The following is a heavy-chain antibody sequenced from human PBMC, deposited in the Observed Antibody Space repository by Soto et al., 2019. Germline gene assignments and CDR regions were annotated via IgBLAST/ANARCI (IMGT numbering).Heavy chain of an antibody. CDR1: GGSISSSSYY. V-gene: IGHV4-39*01. J-gene: IGHJ5*02. Sequence: QLQLQESGPGLVKPSETLSLTCTVSGGSISSSSYYWGWIRQPPGKGLEWIGSIYYSGSTHYNPSSKLRVTVSGDTSKNQLYLKLSSVTAADTAVYYCARQLAVAGQGNWFDPWGQGTLVTVSS. CDR2: IYYSGST. CDR3: ARQLAVAGQGNWFDP. D-gene: IGHD6-19*01.